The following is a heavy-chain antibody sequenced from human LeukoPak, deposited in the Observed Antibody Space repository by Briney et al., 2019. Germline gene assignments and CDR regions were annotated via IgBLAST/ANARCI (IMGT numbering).Heavy chain of an antibody. CDR1: GDSISSSSFY. CDR2: VFYSGST. V-gene: IGHV4-39*01. J-gene: IGHJ3*02. Sequence: PSETLSLTCTVSGDSISSSSFYGAWIRQPPGKGLEYIGSVFYSGSTYYNPSPRSRVTFSVDTSKNQFSLKLTSVTAADTAVYYCARLDKQVHNTFDIWGQGTMVTVSS. CDR3: ARLDKQVHNTFDI. D-gene: IGHD3-9*01.